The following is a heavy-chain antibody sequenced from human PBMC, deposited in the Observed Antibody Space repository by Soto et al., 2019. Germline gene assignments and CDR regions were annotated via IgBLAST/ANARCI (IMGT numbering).Heavy chain of an antibody. V-gene: IGHV1-18*01. CDR2: VSAYNRNT. CDR3: ARERQYEPLLY. CDR1: GYTFTNYG. J-gene: IGHJ4*02. Sequence: QVQLVQSGVEVKKPGASVKVSCQASGYTFTNYGITWLRQAPGQGLEWMGWVSAYNRNTNYAQRFQDRVTMTTDTSTRTAYMELRNLKSDDTAIYFCARERQYEPLLYWGQGTLVTVPS. D-gene: IGHD2-2*01.